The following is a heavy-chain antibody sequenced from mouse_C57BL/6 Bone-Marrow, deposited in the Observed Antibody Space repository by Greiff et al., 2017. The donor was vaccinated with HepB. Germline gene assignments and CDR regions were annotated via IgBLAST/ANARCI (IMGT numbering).Heavy chain of an antibody. CDR3: TRKYYYDSSYDY. CDR2: IDPETGGT. Sequence: VKLMESGAELVRPGASVTLSCKASGYTFTDYEMHWVKQTPVHGLEWIGAIDPETGGTAYNQKFKGKAILTADKSSSTAYMELRSLTSEDSAVYYCTRKYYYDSSYDYWGQGTLVTVSA. V-gene: IGHV1-15*01. D-gene: IGHD1-1*01. CDR1: GYTFTDYE. J-gene: IGHJ3*01.